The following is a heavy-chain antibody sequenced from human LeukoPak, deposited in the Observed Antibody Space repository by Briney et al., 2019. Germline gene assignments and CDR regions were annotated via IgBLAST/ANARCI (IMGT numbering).Heavy chain of an antibody. CDR2: ILYDGSNK. V-gene: IGHV3-30*18. Sequence: GGSLRLSWAASGFTFSSYAMHWVRQAPGKGLEWVSVILYDGSNKYYADSVKGRFTISRDNSKNTLYLQMDSLRAEDTAVYYCAKDLKRAADYGSLFDYWGQGTLVTLSS. J-gene: IGHJ4*02. CDR1: GFTFSSYA. D-gene: IGHD4/OR15-4a*01. CDR3: AKDLKRAADYGSLFDY.